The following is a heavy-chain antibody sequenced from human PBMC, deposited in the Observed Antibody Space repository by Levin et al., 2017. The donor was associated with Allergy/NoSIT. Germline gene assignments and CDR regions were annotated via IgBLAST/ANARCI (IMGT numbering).Heavy chain of an antibody. Sequence: SQTLSLPCAVYGGSFRGYFWTWIRQPPGKGLEWIGEIDHSGSTTYNPSLKSRVTISMDTSKNQFSLKLSSVTAADTAVYYCARQVPCTTSSCDHFDYWGQGTLVTVSS. D-gene: IGHD2/OR15-2a*01. V-gene: IGHV4-34*01. CDR1: GGSFRGYF. CDR2: IDHSGST. CDR3: ARQVPCTTSSCDHFDY. J-gene: IGHJ4*02.